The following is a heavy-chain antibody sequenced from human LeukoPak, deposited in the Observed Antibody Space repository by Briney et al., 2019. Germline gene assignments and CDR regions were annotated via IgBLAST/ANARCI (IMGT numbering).Heavy chain of an antibody. CDR1: GFTFRTYW. D-gene: IGHD2-15*01. CDR2: IRQDGSEQ. Sequence: GGSLRLSCAASGFTFRTYWMSWVRQAPGKGLEWVANIRQDGSEQYYVDSVKGRFTISRDNAKNSLYLQMNSLRAEDTAVYYCASHGVAAEVHWFDPWGQGTLVTVSS. CDR3: ASHGVAAEVHWFDP. J-gene: IGHJ5*02. V-gene: IGHV3-7*01.